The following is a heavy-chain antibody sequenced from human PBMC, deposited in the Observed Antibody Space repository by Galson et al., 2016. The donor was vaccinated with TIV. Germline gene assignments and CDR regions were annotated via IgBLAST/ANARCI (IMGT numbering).Heavy chain of an antibody. Sequence: SLRLSCAVSGFTFSAYRMDWVRQAPGKGLEWVAVISSDGTNAHYADSMKGRFTISRDNSGNTLYLQMNNLRSEDTAVYYCATDGRDAYNPYFDSWGQGTLVTVSS. D-gene: IGHD5-24*01. J-gene: IGHJ4*02. V-gene: IGHV3-30*03. CDR2: ISSDGTNA. CDR3: ATDGRDAYNPYFDS. CDR1: GFTFSAYR.